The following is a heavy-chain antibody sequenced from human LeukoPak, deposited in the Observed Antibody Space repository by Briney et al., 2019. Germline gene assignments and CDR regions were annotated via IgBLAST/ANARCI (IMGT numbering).Heavy chain of an antibody. V-gene: IGHV3-30*03. CDR2: ISHDETNK. D-gene: IGHD3/OR15-3a*01. CDR3: ARGLHAAFDI. CDR1: GFTFSMYG. J-gene: IGHJ3*02. Sequence: GGSLRLSCAAFGFTFSMYGIHWVRQAPGKGLEWVAVISHDETNKDYADTVKGRFTISRENSRNTVYLQMNSLRAEDTAVYYCARGLHAAFDIWGQGTMVTVSS.